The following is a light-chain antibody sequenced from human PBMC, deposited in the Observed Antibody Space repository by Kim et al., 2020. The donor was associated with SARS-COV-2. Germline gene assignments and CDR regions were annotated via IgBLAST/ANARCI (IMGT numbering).Light chain of an antibody. Sequence: EIVMTQSPDTLSLSTGETATLSCRASQSLGNTKLAWYQLRPGQAPRLLISAASTMATGVPFRFSGSGSRSDFTLTIDDLEPEDSAVYFCQQYSTSRTFGQGTKLEI. CDR1: QSLGNTK. CDR2: AAS. J-gene: IGKJ2*01. V-gene: IGKV3-20*01. CDR3: QQYSTSRT.